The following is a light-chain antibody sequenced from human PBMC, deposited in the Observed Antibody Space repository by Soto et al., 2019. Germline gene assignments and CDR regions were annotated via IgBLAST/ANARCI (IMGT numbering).Light chain of an antibody. Sequence: EIVLTLSPGTLSLSPGEGATLSCRASQSISSNFLAWYQQKRGQAPRLLIHGASNRATGISDRFSGSGSGTDFTLTTTRLEPEDFAVYYCQQYGGSLRTLGQGTKVEVK. CDR1: QSISSNF. V-gene: IGKV3-20*01. CDR2: GAS. J-gene: IGKJ1*01. CDR3: QQYGGSLRT.